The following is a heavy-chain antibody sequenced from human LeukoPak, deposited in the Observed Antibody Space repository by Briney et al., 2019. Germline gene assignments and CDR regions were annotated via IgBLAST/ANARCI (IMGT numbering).Heavy chain of an antibody. CDR3: AREWELPPFDY. J-gene: IGHJ4*02. V-gene: IGHV3-23*01. D-gene: IGHD1-26*01. Sequence: GGSLRLSCAASGFTFSTYSMNWVRQAPGKGLEWVSAISGSGGSTYYADSVKGRFTISRDNSKNTLYLQMNSLRAEDTAVYYCAREWELPPFDYWGQGTLVTVSS. CDR1: GFTFSTYS. CDR2: ISGSGGST.